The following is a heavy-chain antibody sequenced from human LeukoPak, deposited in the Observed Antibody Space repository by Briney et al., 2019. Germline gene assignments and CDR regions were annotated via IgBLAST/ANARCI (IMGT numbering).Heavy chain of an antibody. V-gene: IGHV1-18*01. Sequence: ASVRVSCKASGYTFTSYGISWVRQAPGQGLEWMGWISAYNGNTNYAQKLQGRVTMTTDTSTSTAYMELRSLRSDDTAVYYSARSFGYYDFWSGYQDAFDIWGQGTMVTVSS. J-gene: IGHJ3*02. CDR2: ISAYNGNT. CDR1: GYTFTSYG. D-gene: IGHD3-3*01. CDR3: ARSFGYYDFWSGYQDAFDI.